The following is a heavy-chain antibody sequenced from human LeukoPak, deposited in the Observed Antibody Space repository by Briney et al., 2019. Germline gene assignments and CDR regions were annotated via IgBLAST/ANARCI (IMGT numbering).Heavy chain of an antibody. CDR2: IYYSGST. CDR3: ARRSRTGFFDY. Sequence: SETLSLTCTVSGGSFSSNSYYWGWIRQPPGKGLEWIGSIYYSGSTYYNPSLKSRVTISVDTSKNQFSLKVSSVTAAGTAVYYCARRSRTGFFDYWGQGTLVTVSS. CDR1: GGSFSSNSYY. D-gene: IGHD3-10*01. V-gene: IGHV4-39*01. J-gene: IGHJ4*02.